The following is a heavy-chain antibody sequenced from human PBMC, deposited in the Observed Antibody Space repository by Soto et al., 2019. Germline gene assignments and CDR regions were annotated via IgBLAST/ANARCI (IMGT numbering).Heavy chain of an antibody. J-gene: IGHJ6*01. D-gene: IGHD2-15*01. V-gene: IGHV4-59*01. Sequence: SETLSLTCTVSGGSISSYYWSWIRQPPGKGLEWIGYIYYSGSTNYNPSLKSRVTISVGTSKNQFSLKLSSVTAADTAVYYCARDREGFFCSGGSCYPGVYGMDVWGQGTTVTVSS. CDR1: GGSISSYY. CDR2: IYYSGST. CDR3: ARDREGFFCSGGSCYPGVYGMDV.